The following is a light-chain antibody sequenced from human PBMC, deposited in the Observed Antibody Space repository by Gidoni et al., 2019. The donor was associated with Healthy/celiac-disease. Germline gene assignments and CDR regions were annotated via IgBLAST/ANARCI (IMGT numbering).Light chain of an antibody. CDR1: QSLLHSNGYNY. V-gene: IGKV2-28*01. CDR3: MQALQTPRFT. J-gene: IGKJ3*01. Sequence: DIVMTQSPLSLPVTPGEAASISCRSSQSLLHSNGYNYLDWYLQKPGQSPQLLIYLGSNRASGVPDRFSGSGSGTDFTLKISRVEAEDVGVYYCMQALQTPRFTFGPGTKVDI. CDR2: LGS.